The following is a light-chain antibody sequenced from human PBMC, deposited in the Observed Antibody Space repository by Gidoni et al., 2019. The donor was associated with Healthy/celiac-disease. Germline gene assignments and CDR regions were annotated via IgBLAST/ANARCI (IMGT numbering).Light chain of an antibody. CDR2: LGS. Sequence: DIVMTQSPLPLPVTPGEPAPISCRSSQSLLHSNGYNYLDWYLQKPGQSPQLLIYLGSNRASGVPDRFSGSGSGTDFTLNISRVEAEDVGVYYCMQALQTPWTFGQGTKVEIK. CDR3: MQALQTPWT. V-gene: IGKV2-28*01. CDR1: QSLLHSNGYNY. J-gene: IGKJ1*01.